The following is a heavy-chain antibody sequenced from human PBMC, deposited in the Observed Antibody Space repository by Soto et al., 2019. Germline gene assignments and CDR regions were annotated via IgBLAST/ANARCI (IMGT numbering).Heavy chain of an antibody. CDR2: IYYSGST. V-gene: IGHV4-39*01. Sequence: QLQLQESGPGLVKPSETLSLTCTVSGGSISSSSYYWGWIRQPPGKGLEWIGSIYYSGSTCYNQSLRSGVPMSVDTSKNQCSLKLSSVTAADTAVYYCARRGGGYDILTGYLDWFDPWGQGTLVTVSS. CDR3: ARRGGGYDILTGYLDWFDP. CDR1: GGSISSSSYY. D-gene: IGHD3-9*01. J-gene: IGHJ5*02.